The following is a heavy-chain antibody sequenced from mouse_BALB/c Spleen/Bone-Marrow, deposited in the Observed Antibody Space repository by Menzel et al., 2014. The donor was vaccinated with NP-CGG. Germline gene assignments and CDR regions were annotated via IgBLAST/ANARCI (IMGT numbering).Heavy chain of an antibody. CDR1: GYSITRDYA. V-gene: IGHV3-2*02. CDR3: ARSSSYDYDVGFAY. D-gene: IGHD2-4*01. Sequence: ESGPGLVKPSQSLSLTCIVTGYSITRDYAWNWIRQFPGNKLEWMGYISYSGSTTHNPSLESRISITRDTSKNQFFLQLNSVTTEDTATYYCARSSSYDYDVGFAYWGQGTLVTVSA. CDR2: ISYSGST. J-gene: IGHJ3*01.